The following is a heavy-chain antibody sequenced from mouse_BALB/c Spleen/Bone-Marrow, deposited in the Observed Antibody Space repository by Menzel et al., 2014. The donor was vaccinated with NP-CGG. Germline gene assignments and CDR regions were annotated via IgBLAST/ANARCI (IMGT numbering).Heavy chain of an antibody. CDR1: GYTFSSYW. CDR2: ILPGSGST. D-gene: IGHD4-1*02. J-gene: IGHJ2*01. V-gene: IGHV1-9*01. Sequence: VQLQQSGAELMRPGASVKISCKATGYTFSSYWIEWVKQRPGHGLEWIGEILPGSGSTNYNEKFKGKATFTADTSSNTAYMQLSSLTSEDSVVYYCARSTGTWDYWGQGTTLTVSS. CDR3: ARSTGTWDY.